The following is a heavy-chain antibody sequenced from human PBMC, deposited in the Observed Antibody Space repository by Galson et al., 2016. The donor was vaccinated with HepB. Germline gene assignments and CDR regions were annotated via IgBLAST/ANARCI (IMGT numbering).Heavy chain of an antibody. CDR3: ASVAPFYSIRRYFDL. CDR1: GDPFDGFF. Sequence: SETLSLTCGGYGDPFDGFFWSWIRQSPEKGLEWIGEINSGGSTNYNPSLKTRVTMSVVTSKKEISLTLTSVTAADTAIYFCASVAPFYSIRRYFDLWGRGPLVTVSS. J-gene: IGHJ2*01. D-gene: IGHD2/OR15-2a*01. CDR2: INSGGST. V-gene: IGHV4-34*01.